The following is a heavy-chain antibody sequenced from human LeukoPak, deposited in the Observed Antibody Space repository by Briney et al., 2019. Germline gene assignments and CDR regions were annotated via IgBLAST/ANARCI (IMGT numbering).Heavy chain of an antibody. CDR2: ISYKGST. J-gene: IGHJ4*02. Sequence: SATLSLTCTVFDGSLTNGIYYWGCSRHRPDKGPEWLGYISYKGSTHYNPSIKSRVTITRNTSKSQFSLNVNSVTAADTAVYFCARMPRGIEVVTPYYFDYWGQGALVTVSS. D-gene: IGHD2-21*02. CDR3: ARMPRGIEVVTPYYFDY. V-gene: IGHV4-31*03. CDR1: DGSLTNGIYY.